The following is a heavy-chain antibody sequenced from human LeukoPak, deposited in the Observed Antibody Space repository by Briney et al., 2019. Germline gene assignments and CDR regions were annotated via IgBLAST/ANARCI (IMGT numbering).Heavy chain of an antibody. V-gene: IGHV4-34*01. J-gene: IGHJ3*02. CDR1: GGSFSDYY. D-gene: IGHD3-9*01. CDR3: ASSNNYDILTGYYDAFDI. Sequence: SETLSLTCAVYGGSFSDYYWSWIRQPPGKGLEWIGEINHSGSTNYNPSLKSRVTISVDTSKNQFSLKLSSVTAADTAVYYCASSNNYDILTGYYDAFDIWGQGTMVTVSS. CDR2: INHSGST.